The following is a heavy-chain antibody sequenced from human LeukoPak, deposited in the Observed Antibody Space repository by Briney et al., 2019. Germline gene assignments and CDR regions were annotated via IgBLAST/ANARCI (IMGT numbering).Heavy chain of an antibody. J-gene: IGHJ5*02. CDR1: GYTFTSYY. CDR3: ARGTKQLLWLTNAAGGWFDP. CDR2: INPSGGST. D-gene: IGHD3-10*01. Sequence: ASVKVSCKASGYTFTSYYMHWVRQAPGQGLEWMGIINPSGGSTSYAQKFQGRVTMTRDTSTSTVYMELSSLRSEDTAVYYCARGTKQLLWLTNAAGGWFDPWGQGTLVTVSS. V-gene: IGHV1-46*01.